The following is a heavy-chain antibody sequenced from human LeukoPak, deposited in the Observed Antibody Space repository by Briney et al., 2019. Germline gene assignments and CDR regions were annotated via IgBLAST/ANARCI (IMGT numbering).Heavy chain of an antibody. CDR3: ARESDYGGNSNYFDY. D-gene: IGHD4-23*01. V-gene: IGHV3-53*01. CDR1: GFTVSSNY. CDR2: IYSGGST. J-gene: IGHJ4*02. Sequence: PGGSLRLSCAASGFTVSSNYISWVRQAPGKGLEWVSVIYSGGSTYYADSVKGRFTISRDVSKNTLYLQMNSLRAEDTAVYYCARESDYGGNSNYFDYWGQGTLDTVSS.